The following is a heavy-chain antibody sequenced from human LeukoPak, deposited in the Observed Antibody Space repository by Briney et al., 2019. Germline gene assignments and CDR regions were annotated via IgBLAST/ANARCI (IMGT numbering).Heavy chain of an antibody. V-gene: IGHV3-66*02. Sequence: GGSLRLPCAASGFTASSSYMSWVRQAPGKGLEWVSVIYSGGITYYADSVKGRFTISRDNPKNTLYLQMNSLRAEDTVIYYCASALYIGSSWPSWGQGTLVTVSS. CDR3: ASALYIGSSWPS. CDR1: GFTASSSY. D-gene: IGHD6-13*01. J-gene: IGHJ5*02. CDR2: IYSGGIT.